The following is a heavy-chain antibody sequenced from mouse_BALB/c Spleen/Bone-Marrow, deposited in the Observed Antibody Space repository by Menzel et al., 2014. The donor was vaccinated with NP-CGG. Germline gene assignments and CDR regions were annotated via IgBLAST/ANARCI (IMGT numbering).Heavy chain of an antibody. V-gene: IGHV2-9-2*01. CDR2: IWTGGGT. CDR3: VRDPGFPYAMDY. CDR1: GFSLTSYD. J-gene: IGHJ4*01. Sequence: QVQLKQSGPGLVAPSPSLSITCTVSGFSLTSYDISWIRQPPGKGLEWLGVIWTGGGTNYNSAFMSRLSISKDNSKSXVFLKMNSLQTDDTAIYYCVRDPGFPYAMDYWGQGTSVTVSS.